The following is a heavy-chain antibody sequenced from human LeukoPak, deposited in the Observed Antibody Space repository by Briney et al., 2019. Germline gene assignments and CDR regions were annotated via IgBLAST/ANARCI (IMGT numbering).Heavy chain of an antibody. CDR1: GFTVSSNH. CDR2: VYTGGNT. J-gene: IGHJ4*02. V-gene: IGHV3-53*01. D-gene: IGHD3-22*01. CDR3: ARGSPISYYDSSGYYSGINYLDY. Sequence: GGSLRLSCAASGFTVSSNHMSWVRQAPGKGLEWVSVVYTGGNTYYADSVRGRFTISRDNSKNTAYLQMNSLRAEDTAVYYCARGSPISYYDSSGYYSGINYLDYWGQGTLVTVSS.